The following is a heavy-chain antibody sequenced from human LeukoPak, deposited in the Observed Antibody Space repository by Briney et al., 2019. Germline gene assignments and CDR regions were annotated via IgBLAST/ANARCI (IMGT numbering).Heavy chain of an antibody. D-gene: IGHD3-10*01. CDR3: ARDPNFGELPSYYYYGMDV. CDR2: ISSSSSYI. Sequence: GRSLRLSCAASGFTFSSYTMHWVRQAPGKGLEWVSSISSSSSYIYYADSVKGRFTISRDNAKNSLYLQMNSLRAEDTAVYYCARDPNFGELPSYYYYGMDVWGQGTTVTVSS. CDR1: GFTFSSYT. V-gene: IGHV3-21*01. J-gene: IGHJ6*02.